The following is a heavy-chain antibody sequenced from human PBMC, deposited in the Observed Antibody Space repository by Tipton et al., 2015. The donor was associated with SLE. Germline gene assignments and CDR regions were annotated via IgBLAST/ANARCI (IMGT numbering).Heavy chain of an antibody. CDR2: INHSGST. Sequence: TLSLTCAVYGGSFSGYYWSWIRQPPGKGLEWIGEINHSGSTNYNPSLKSRVTISVDTSKNQFSLKLSSVTAADAAVYYCARGRSSSRMPVDPWGQGTLVTVSS. CDR1: GGSFSGYY. CDR3: ARGRSSSRMPVDP. V-gene: IGHV4-34*01. D-gene: IGHD6-13*01. J-gene: IGHJ5*02.